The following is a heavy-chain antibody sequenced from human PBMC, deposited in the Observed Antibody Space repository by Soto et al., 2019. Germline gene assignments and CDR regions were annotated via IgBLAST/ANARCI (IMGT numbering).Heavy chain of an antibody. CDR1: GFTFSSYA. V-gene: IGHV3-23*01. J-gene: IGHJ6*02. CDR3: AKAEGGYTAMVTVCYYYGMDV. CDR2: LSGSGGST. Sequence: EVQLLESGGGLVQPGGSLRLSCAASGFTFSSYAMSWVRQAPGKGLEWVSALSGSGGSTYYADSVKGRFTISSDNSKNTLYLQMNSLRAEDTAVYYCAKAEGGYTAMVTVCYYYGMDVWGQGTTVTVSS. D-gene: IGHD5-18*01.